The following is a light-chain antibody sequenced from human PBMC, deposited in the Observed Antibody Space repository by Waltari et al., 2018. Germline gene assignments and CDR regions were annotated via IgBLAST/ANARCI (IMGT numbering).Light chain of an antibody. V-gene: IGKV3-20*01. Sequence: EIALTQSPGTLSLSPGERATLSCRASQSVSSSYLACYHHKPGQAPSLLIYGASNRATGIPDRFSGSGSGTDFTLTINRLEPEDFAVYYCQYADTSLITFGQGTRLEIK. J-gene: IGKJ5*01. CDR1: QSVSSSY. CDR3: QYADTSLIT. CDR2: GAS.